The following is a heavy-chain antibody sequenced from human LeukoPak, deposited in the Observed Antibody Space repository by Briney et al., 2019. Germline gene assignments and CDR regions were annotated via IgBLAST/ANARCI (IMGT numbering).Heavy chain of an antibody. V-gene: IGHV4-59*01. CDR1: GGSISSYY. CDR2: IYYSGST. Sequence: SETLSFTCTASGGSISSYYWSWIRQPPGKGLEWIGYIYYSGSTNYNPSLKSRVTISVDTSKNQFSLKLSSVTAADTAVYYCARARITFGGVIVIDYWGQGTLVTVSS. CDR3: ARARITFGGVIVIDY. J-gene: IGHJ4*02. D-gene: IGHD3-16*02.